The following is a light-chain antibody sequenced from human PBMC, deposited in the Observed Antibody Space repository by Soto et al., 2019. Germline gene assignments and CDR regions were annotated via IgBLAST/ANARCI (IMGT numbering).Light chain of an antibody. V-gene: IGKV3-15*01. CDR2: GAS. CDR1: QSVSRN. J-gene: IGKJ4*01. CDR3: QQCAVTPPNT. Sequence: EVVLTQSPATLSVSPGDRATLSCRASQSVSRNLAWYQQKPGQAPRLLIYGASTRATGVPARFSGSGSATEFTLSISSLQSEDVAVYYCQQCAVTPPNTFGGGTRVEV.